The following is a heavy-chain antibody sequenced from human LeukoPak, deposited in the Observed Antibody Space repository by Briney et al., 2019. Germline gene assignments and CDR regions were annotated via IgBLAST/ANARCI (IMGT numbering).Heavy chain of an antibody. V-gene: IGHV1-3*01. CDR2: INAGNGNT. J-gene: IGHJ6*02. CDR3: ASNPKRYCSGGSCPYYYYGMDV. D-gene: IGHD2-15*01. Sequence: ASVKVSCKASGYTFTSYAMHWVRQAPGQRLEWMGWINAGNGNTKYSQKFQGRVTITRDTSASTAYMELSSLRSEDTAVYYCASNPKRYCSGGSCPYYYYGMDVWGQGTSVTVSS. CDR1: GYTFTSYA.